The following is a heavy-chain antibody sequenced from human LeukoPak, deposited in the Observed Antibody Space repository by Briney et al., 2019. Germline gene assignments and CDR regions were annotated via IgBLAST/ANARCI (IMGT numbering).Heavy chain of an antibody. CDR2: LFSSGTT. CDR3: ARWFGWD. Sequence: PSETLSLTCTVSGGSFSSGDYSWNWIRQPAGQGLEWIGRLFSSGTTNYNPSLKSRVTISGDTSNNQFSLKLTSVTAADTAVYYCARWFGWDWGQGTMVTVSS. V-gene: IGHV4-61*02. D-gene: IGHD3-10*01. J-gene: IGHJ3*01. CDR1: GGSFSSGDYS.